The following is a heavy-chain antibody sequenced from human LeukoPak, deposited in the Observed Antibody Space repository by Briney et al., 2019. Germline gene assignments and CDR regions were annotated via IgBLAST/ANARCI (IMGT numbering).Heavy chain of an antibody. CDR2: IYHSGST. V-gene: IGHV4-38-2*02. Sequence: SETLSLTCTVSGYSISSGYYWGWIRQPPGKGLEWIGSIYHSGSTYYNPSLKSRVTISVDTSKNQFSLKLSSVTAADTAVYYCARGGYSYGFDYWGQGTLVTVSS. CDR1: GYSISSGYY. J-gene: IGHJ4*02. CDR3: ARGGYSYGFDY. D-gene: IGHD5-18*01.